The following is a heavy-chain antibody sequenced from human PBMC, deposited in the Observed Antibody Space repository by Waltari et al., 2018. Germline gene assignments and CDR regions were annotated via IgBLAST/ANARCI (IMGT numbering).Heavy chain of an antibody. Sequence: QVQLQESGPGLVKPSETLSLTCTVSGGSISSYSWSWIRQPPGKGLEWIGYIYYSGGTNYNPSLKSRVTISVDTSKNQFSLKLSSVTAADTAVYYCARHEWEDAFDIWGQGTMVTVSS. CDR2: IYYSGGT. CDR1: GGSISSYS. J-gene: IGHJ3*02. D-gene: IGHD1-26*01. V-gene: IGHV4-59*08. CDR3: ARHEWEDAFDI.